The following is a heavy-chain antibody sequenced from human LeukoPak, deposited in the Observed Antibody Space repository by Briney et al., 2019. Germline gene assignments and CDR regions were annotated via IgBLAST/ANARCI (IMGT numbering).Heavy chain of an antibody. CDR2: INAGNGNT. D-gene: IGHD2-15*01. J-gene: IGHJ4*02. CDR3: ARDCSGGSCYNYFDY. Sequence: ASVKVSCKASGYTFTSYAMHWVRQAPGQRLEWMGWINAGNGNTKYSQKFQGRVTITRDTSASTAYMELSSLRSEDTAVYYCARDCSGGSCYNYFDYWGQGTLVTVSS. V-gene: IGHV1-3*01. CDR1: GYTFTSYA.